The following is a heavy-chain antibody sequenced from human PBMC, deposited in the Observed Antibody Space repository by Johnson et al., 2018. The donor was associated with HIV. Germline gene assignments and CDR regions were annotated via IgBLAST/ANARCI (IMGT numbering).Heavy chain of an antibody. D-gene: IGHD5-24*01. CDR1: GFTFSSYW. V-gene: IGHV3-7*03. Sequence: VQLVESGGGVVQPGRSLRLSCAASGFTFSSYWMSWVRQAPGKGLEWVANIKQDGSEKYYVDSVKGRFTISRDNAKNSLYLQMNSLRAEDTAFYYCARFGRGGSHGFDIWGQGTMVTVSS. J-gene: IGHJ3*02. CDR3: ARFGRGGSHGFDI. CDR2: IKQDGSEK.